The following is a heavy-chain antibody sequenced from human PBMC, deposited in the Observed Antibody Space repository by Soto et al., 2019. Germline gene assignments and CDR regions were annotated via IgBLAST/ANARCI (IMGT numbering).Heavy chain of an antibody. V-gene: IGHV4-61*01. J-gene: IGHJ4*02. CDR2: IYYSGST. CDR1: GGSVSSGSYY. Sequence: QVQLQESGPGLVKPSETLSLTCTVSGGSVSSGSYYWSWIRQPPGKGLEWIGYIYYSGSTNYNPSLKSRVTISVDTSKNQFSLKLSSVTAADTAVYYCARLESGYYDFDYWGQGTLVTVSS. D-gene: IGHD3-22*01. CDR3: ARLESGYYDFDY.